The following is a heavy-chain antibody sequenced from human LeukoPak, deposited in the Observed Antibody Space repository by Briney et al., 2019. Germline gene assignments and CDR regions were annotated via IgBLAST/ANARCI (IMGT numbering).Heavy chain of an antibody. Sequence: SETLSLTCTVSGGSISSGDYYWSWIRQPQGKGLEWIGYLYYSGSTFYNPSLKSRVTISGDTSKTQFSLKVSSVTAADTAVYYCARRPGYCNNASCPPFDYWGQGTLATVSS. CDR2: LYYSGST. CDR1: GGSISSGDYY. J-gene: IGHJ4*02. CDR3: ARRPGYCNNASCPPFDY. V-gene: IGHV4-30-4*08. D-gene: IGHD2-2*03.